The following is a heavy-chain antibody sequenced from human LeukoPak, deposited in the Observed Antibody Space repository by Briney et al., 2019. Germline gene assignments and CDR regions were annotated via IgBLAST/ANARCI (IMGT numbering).Heavy chain of an antibody. CDR3: ATTSMVRPESDAFDI. Sequence: ASVKVSCKVSGYTLTELSMHWVRQAPGKGLEWMGGFDPEDGETIYAQKFQGRVTMTEDTSTDTAYMELSSLRSEDTAVYYCATTSMVRPESDAFDIWGQGTMVTVSS. D-gene: IGHD3-10*01. V-gene: IGHV1-24*01. CDR2: FDPEDGET. CDR1: GYTLTELS. J-gene: IGHJ3*02.